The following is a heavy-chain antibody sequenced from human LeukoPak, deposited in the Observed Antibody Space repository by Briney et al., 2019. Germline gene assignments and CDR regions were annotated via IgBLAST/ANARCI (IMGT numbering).Heavy chain of an antibody. D-gene: IGHD6-13*01. CDR2: ISYDGSQK. J-gene: IGHJ4*02. CDR1: GFTFNTYA. Sequence: PGGSLRLSCAASGFTFNTYAIHWVRQAPGKGLEWVAVISYDGSQKCYADSVKGRFTISRDDSKNTLYLQMNSLRAEDTAVYYCAKDWSYSSSWYGYWGQGTLVTVSS. CDR3: AKDWSYSSSWYGY. V-gene: IGHV3-30-3*01.